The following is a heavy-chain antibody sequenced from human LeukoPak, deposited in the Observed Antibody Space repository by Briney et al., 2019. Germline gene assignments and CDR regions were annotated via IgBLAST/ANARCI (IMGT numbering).Heavy chain of an antibody. Sequence: EASVKVSCKASGGTFSSYAISWVRQAPGQGLEWMGGIIPIFGTANYAQKFQGRVTITADESTSPAYMELSSLRSEDTAVYYCGGSSTIFGVVISLDYWGQGTLVTVSS. J-gene: IGHJ4*02. V-gene: IGHV1-69*13. CDR2: IIPIFGTA. CDR3: GGSSTIFGVVISLDY. CDR1: GGTFSSYA. D-gene: IGHD3-3*01.